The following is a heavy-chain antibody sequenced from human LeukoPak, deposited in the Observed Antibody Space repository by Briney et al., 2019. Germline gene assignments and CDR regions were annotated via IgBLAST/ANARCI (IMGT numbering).Heavy chain of an antibody. CDR3: ARARKEPIFTSSTSPERYYYYYYYMDV. CDR1: VGSFSGYY. Sequence: SETLSLTCAVYVGSFSGYYWSWIRQPPGKGLEWIGEINHSGSTNYNSSLKSRVTISVDTSKNQFSLKLSSVTAADTAVYYCARARKEPIFTSSTSPERYYYYYYYMDVWGKGTTVTVSS. J-gene: IGHJ6*03. V-gene: IGHV4-34*01. CDR2: INHSGST. D-gene: IGHD2-2*01.